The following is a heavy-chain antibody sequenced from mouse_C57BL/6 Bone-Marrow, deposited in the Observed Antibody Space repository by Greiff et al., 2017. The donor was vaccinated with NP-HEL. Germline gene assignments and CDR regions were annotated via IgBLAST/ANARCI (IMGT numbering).Heavy chain of an antibody. J-gene: IGHJ1*03. CDR2: ILPGSGST. CDR1: GYTFTGYW. Sequence: VKLQESGAELMKPGASVKLSCKATGYTFTGYWIEWVKQRPGHGLEWIGEILPGSGSTNYNEKFKGKATFTADTASNTAYMQLSSLTTEDSAISSCATRSDYYGSSYHWYFDVWGTGTTVTVSS. D-gene: IGHD1-1*01. CDR3: ATRSDYYGSSYHWYFDV. V-gene: IGHV1-9*01.